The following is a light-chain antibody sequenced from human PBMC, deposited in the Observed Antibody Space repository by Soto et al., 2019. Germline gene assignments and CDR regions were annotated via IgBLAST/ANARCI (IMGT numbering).Light chain of an antibody. J-gene: IGLJ2*01. CDR3: AAWDDSLSDVI. CDR1: SSNIGRNY. Sequence: QSVLTQPPSASGTPGQRVTISCSGSSSNIGRNYVSWYQHLPGTAPKLLIYRNNQRPSGVPDRFSGSKSGTSASLAISGPRSEDEADYYCAAWDDSLSDVIFGGGTKLTVL. CDR2: RNN. V-gene: IGLV1-47*01.